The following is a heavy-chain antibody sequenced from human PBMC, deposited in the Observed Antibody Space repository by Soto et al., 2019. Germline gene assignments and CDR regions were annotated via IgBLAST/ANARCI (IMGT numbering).Heavy chain of an antibody. V-gene: IGHV3-64*01. CDR3: ARPARPGCYYMGV. CDR2: ISSNGVGT. CDR1: GFTLSGYA. J-gene: IGHJ6*03. D-gene: IGHD6-6*01. Sequence: EVQLAESGGGLAQPGGSLRLSCAASGFTLSGYAMDWVRQAPGKGLEYVSGISSNGVGTYYANSVQGRFTISRDNSKNTVYLQMGSLRPEDMAVYYCARPARPGCYYMGVWGKGTTVSVSS.